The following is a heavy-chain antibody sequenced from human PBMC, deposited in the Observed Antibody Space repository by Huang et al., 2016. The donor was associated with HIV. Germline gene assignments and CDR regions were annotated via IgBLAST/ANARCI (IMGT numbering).Heavy chain of an antibody. CDR3: VGYCTGGTCFEAFDI. CDR2: IDYSGAT. V-gene: IGHV4-39*01. D-gene: IGHD2-8*02. CDR1: GGPISNSSHY. J-gene: IGHJ3*02. Sequence: QLQLQESGPGLVKPSETLSLTCTVSGGPISNSSHYWGWIRQPPGKGLEWSGSIDYSGATHHNPSLKSRVTMSVEASKSQISLNLISVTAADTALYYCVGYCTGGTCFEAFDIWGQGTRVTVSS.